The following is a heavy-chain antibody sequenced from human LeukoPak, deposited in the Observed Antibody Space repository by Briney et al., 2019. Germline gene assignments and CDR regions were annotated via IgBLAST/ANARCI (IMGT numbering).Heavy chain of an antibody. Sequence: GGSLRLSCAVSGFTFSDYYMSWIRQAPGKGLEWVSYISSSGSTIYYADSVKGRFTISRDNAKNSLYLQMNSLRAEDTAVYYCARDDPGSFPPYFDYWGQGTLVTVSS. J-gene: IGHJ4*02. CDR1: GFTFSDYY. CDR2: ISSSGSTI. CDR3: ARDDPGSFPPYFDY. D-gene: IGHD2-21*01. V-gene: IGHV3-11*01.